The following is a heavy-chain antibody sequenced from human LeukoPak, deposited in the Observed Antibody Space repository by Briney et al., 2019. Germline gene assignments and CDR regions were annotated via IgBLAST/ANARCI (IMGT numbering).Heavy chain of an antibody. CDR3: AREGDELFFDY. CDR2: INPKSGDT. J-gene: IGHJ4*02. D-gene: IGHD1-7*01. CDR1: GYSFTGYY. V-gene: IGHV1-2*06. Sequence: ASVKISCKVSGYSFTGYYMHWVRQAPGQGLEWMGRINPKSGDTKYAQKFQGRVTMTRDTSNSTAYMELSRLRSDDTAVFYCAREGDELFFDYWGQGTLVTVSS.